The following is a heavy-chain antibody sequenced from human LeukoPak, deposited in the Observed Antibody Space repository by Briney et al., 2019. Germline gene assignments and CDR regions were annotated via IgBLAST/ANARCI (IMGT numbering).Heavy chain of an antibody. Sequence: GSLRLSCAASGFTFSSYEMNWVRQPPGKGLEWIGEINHSGSTNYNPSLKSRVTISLDTSKNQFSLKLRSVTAADTAMYFCASVAEVVTAIPMRAFDSWGQGTLVTVSS. D-gene: IGHD2-21*02. V-gene: IGHV4-34*01. CDR2: INHSGST. J-gene: IGHJ4*02. CDR3: ASVAEVVTAIPMRAFDS. CDR1: GFTFSSYE.